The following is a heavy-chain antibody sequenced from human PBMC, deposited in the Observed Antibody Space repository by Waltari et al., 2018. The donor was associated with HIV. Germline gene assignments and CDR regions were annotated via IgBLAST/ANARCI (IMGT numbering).Heavy chain of an antibody. Sequence: QVQLQESGPGLVKPSETLSLTYTVSGDSVNSGSYYWSWIRQPPGKGLAWIGCIYYSGSTNYTPSLKSRGTISLDTSKNQFSLKLRYVTAADTAVYYCARGNAVGATVTWGQGTLVTVSS. D-gene: IGHD1-26*01. CDR3: ARGNAVGATVT. J-gene: IGHJ5*02. CDR1: GDSVNSGSYY. V-gene: IGHV4-61*01. CDR2: IYYSGST.